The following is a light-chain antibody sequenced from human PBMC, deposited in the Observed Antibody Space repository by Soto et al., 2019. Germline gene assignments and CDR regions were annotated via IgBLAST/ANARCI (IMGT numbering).Light chain of an antibody. CDR1: SSNIGAGYD. Sequence: QSVLTQPPSVSGAPGQRVTISCTGSSSNIGAGYDVHWYQQLPGTAPKLLIYGNSNRPSGVPDRFSGSKSGTSASLAITGIQAEDEADYYCQSYDSSLSGSNVFGTGTKLTVL. V-gene: IGLV1-40*01. CDR3: QSYDSSLSGSNV. J-gene: IGLJ1*01. CDR2: GNS.